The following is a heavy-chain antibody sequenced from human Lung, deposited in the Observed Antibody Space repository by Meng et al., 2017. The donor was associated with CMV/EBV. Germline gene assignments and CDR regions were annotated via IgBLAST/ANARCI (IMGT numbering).Heavy chain of an antibody. CDR2: ITSGGGGT. Sequence: LSFPASGFTFSTYWMHWVRQVPGKGLVWVALITSGGGGTAYADSVKGRFTISRDNAKNTLSLEMNSLRADDTAVYYCARISHSSGLDWGQGILVTVSS. J-gene: IGHJ4*02. V-gene: IGHV3-74*01. CDR1: GFTFSTYW. CDR3: ARISHSSGLD. D-gene: IGHD3-22*01.